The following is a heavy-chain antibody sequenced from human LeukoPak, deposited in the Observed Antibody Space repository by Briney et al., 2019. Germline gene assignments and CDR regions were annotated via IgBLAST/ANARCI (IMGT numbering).Heavy chain of an antibody. J-gene: IGHJ4*02. D-gene: IGHD6-19*01. CDR1: GFTFSSYW. CDR2: INSGGSST. CDR3: ARASGWVYFDY. V-gene: IGHV3-74*01. Sequence: PGGSLRLSCAASGFTFSSYWMHWVRQAPGKGLVWVSRINSGGSSTSYADSVKGRFTISRDNAKNTLYLQMNSLRAEDTAVYYCARASGWVYFDYWGQGTLVTVSS.